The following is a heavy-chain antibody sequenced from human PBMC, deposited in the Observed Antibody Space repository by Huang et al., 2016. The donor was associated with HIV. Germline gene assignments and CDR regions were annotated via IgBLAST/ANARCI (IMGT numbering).Heavy chain of an antibody. D-gene: IGHD3-10*01. CDR3: ARVGPYYYGSGSKSPFDY. CDR1: GYSFSSYG. J-gene: IGHJ4*02. Sequence: QIQLVQSGAEVKKPGASVKVTCKASGYSFSSYGSTWVRQAPGQGLEWMGWISAYNGNTDYAKKVQGRVNMTTYISTTTAYMELRSLRSDDTAVYYCARVGPYYYGSGSKSPFDYWGQGTLVTVSS. V-gene: IGHV1-18*01. CDR2: ISAYNGNT.